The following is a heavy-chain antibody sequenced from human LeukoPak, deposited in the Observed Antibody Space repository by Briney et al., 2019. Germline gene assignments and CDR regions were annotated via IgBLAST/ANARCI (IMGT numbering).Heavy chain of an antibody. CDR3: ARSLYDEGY. CDR1: GGSISSSSYY. CDR2: IYTSGST. D-gene: IGHD2/OR15-2a*01. Sequence: SQTLSLTCTVSGGSISSSSYYWSWIRQPAGKGLEWIGRIYTSGSTSYNPSLKSRVTMSVDTSKNQLFLKLSSVTAADTAVYYCARSLYDEGYWGQGNLVTVSS. J-gene: IGHJ4*02. V-gene: IGHV4-61*02.